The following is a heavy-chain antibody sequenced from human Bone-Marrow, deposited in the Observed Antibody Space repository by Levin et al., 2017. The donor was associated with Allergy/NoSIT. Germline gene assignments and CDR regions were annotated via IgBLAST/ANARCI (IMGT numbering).Heavy chain of an antibody. J-gene: IGHJ4*02. CDR3: VKGLGYNFGSRYFDF. CDR1: GFTFSDYS. V-gene: IGHV3-64D*06. Sequence: GESLKISCSTSGFTFSDYSMHLVRQAPGKGLEHVSAISNHGGDTYYADSVKGRFTLSRDNSKNMLYLQMSSLRVEDTAFYYCVKGLGYNFGSRYFDFWGQGTLVSVSS. CDR2: ISNHGGDT. D-gene: IGHD5-18*01.